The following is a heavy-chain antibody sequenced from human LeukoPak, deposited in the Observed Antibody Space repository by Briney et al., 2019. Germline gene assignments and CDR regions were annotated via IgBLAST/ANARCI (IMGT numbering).Heavy chain of an antibody. CDR1: GFTFSSYA. J-gene: IGHJ4*02. V-gene: IGHV3-23*01. CDR3: AKEFLGSSHRFDC. D-gene: IGHD2-15*01. Sequence: PGGSLRLSCAASGFTFSSYAMSWVRQAPGKGLEWVSSIRGGTVSTYYADSVKGRFTISRDNSKNTLYLQMNSLRAEDTAVYYCAKEFLGSSHRFDCWGQGTLATVSS. CDR2: IRGGTVST.